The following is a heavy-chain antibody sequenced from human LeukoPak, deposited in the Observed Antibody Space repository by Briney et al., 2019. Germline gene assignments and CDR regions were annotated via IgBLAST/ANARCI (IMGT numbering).Heavy chain of an antibody. CDR2: IYYSGST. CDR3: ARDHSITGTVDAFDI. V-gene: IGHV4-61*01. CDR1: GGSIYSSSYY. D-gene: IGHD1-7*01. J-gene: IGHJ3*02. Sequence: SETLSLTCTVSGGSIYSSSYYWGWIRQTPGKGLEWIGYIYYSGSTNYNPSLKSRVTISVDTSKNQFSLKLSSVTAADTAVYYCARDHSITGTVDAFDIWGQGTMVTVSS.